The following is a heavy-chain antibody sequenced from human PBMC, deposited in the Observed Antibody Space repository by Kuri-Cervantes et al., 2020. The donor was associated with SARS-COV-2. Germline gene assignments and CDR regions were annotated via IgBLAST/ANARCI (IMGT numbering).Heavy chain of an antibody. D-gene: IGHD5-18*01. Sequence: SETLSLTCTVSGGSISSYYWSWIRQSAGKGLEWIGLMYASGGTKYNPSLKSRVTMSVDTSKNQLSLKLRSVAAADTAVYYCATVGYSNASQGYYYYYYMDVWGKGTTVTVSS. V-gene: IGHV4-4*07. CDR2: MYASGGT. CDR1: GGSISSYY. CDR3: ATVGYSNASQGYYYYYYMDV. J-gene: IGHJ6*03.